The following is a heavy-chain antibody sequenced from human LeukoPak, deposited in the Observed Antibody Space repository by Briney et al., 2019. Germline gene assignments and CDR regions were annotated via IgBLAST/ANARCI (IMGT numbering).Heavy chain of an antibody. Sequence: PSQTLSLTCTVSGGPISSGGYYWSWIRQPPGKGLEWIGYIYHSGSTYYNPSLKSRVTISVDRSKNQFSLKLSSVTAADTAVYYCARWYSSSSGWFDPWGQGTLVTVSS. J-gene: IGHJ5*02. CDR1: GGPISSGGYY. D-gene: IGHD6-6*01. CDR3: ARWYSSSSGWFDP. CDR2: IYHSGST. V-gene: IGHV4-30-2*01.